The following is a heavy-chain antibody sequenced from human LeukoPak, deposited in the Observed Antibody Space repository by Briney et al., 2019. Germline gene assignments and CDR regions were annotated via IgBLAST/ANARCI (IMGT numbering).Heavy chain of an antibody. Sequence: GGSLRLSCAASGFTFSSYAMSWVRQAPGKGLEWVSAISGSGGSTYYADSVKGRFTISRDNAKNSLYLQMNSLRAEDTALYYCAKGPTSDYYDSEYYFDYWGQGTLVTVSS. CDR1: GFTFSSYA. D-gene: IGHD3-22*01. CDR3: AKGPTSDYYDSEYYFDY. V-gene: IGHV3-23*01. CDR2: ISGSGGST. J-gene: IGHJ4*02.